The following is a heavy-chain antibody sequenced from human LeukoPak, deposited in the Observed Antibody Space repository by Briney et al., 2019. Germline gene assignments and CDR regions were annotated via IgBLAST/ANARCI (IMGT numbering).Heavy chain of an antibody. J-gene: IGHJ3*02. CDR1: GFTFSKYW. Sequence: GGSLRLSCAASGFTFSKYWMHWVRQAPGKGLVWVSRIYIDGTGIVYAGSVKGRFIISRDNAKNTLYLQMNSLRVEDTAVYYCARAPPSNGYSYHFDIWGQGTMVTVSS. V-gene: IGHV3-74*01. CDR3: ARAPPSNGYSYHFDI. D-gene: IGHD5-18*01. CDR2: IYIDGTGI.